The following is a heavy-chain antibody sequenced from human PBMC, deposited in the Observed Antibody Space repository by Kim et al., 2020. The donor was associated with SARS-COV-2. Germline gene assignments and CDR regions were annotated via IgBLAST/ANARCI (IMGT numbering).Heavy chain of an antibody. V-gene: IGHV3-20*03. Sequence: VKGRFTISRDNAKNSLYLQMNSLRAEDTALYYCARIPYGSGSYYYYYMDVWGKGTTVTVSS. CDR3: ARIPYGSGSYYYYYMDV. D-gene: IGHD3-10*01. J-gene: IGHJ6*03.